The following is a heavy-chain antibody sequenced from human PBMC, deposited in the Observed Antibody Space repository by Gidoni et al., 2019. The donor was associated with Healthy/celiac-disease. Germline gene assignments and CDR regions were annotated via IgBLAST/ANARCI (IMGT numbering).Heavy chain of an antibody. D-gene: IGHD1-26*01. Sequence: QVQLVQSGAEVKKPGASVKVSCKVSGYTLTELSMHWVRQAPGKGLEWMGGFDPEDGETIYAQKFQGRVTMTEDTSTDTAYMELSSLRSEDTAVYYCATAEGGSYSHYYYYYGMDVWGQGTTVTVSS. CDR2: FDPEDGET. CDR1: GYTLTELS. J-gene: IGHJ6*02. CDR3: ATAEGGSYSHYYYYYGMDV. V-gene: IGHV1-24*01.